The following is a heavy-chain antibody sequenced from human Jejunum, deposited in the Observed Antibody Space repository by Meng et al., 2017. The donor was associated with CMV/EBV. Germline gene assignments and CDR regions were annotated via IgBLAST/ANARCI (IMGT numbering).Heavy chain of an antibody. J-gene: IGHJ4*02. CDR1: GGSINGYY. D-gene: IGHD1-26*01. Sequence: QLQESGPGLVKPSETLSLTCTVSGGSINGYYCSWIRQPAGKGLEWIGRIYTSGNTNYNPSLKSRVTMSVDTSKNQFSLKLSSVTAADTAVYYCTRDNLSGSYYFDYWGQGTLVTVSS. V-gene: IGHV4-4*07. CDR2: IYTSGNT. CDR3: TRDNLSGSYYFDY.